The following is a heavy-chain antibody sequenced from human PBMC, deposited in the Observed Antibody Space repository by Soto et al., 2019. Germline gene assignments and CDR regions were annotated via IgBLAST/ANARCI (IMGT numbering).Heavy chain of an antibody. CDR1: GGSISSYY. D-gene: IGHD2-8*01. J-gene: IGHJ5*02. CDR2: IHYSGTT. V-gene: IGHV4-59*01. Sequence: SETLSLTCTVSGGSISSYYWSWIRQPPGKGLEWIGYIHYSGTTSFFPSYNPSLRSRVTISEDTSKNQVSLKLNSVTTADTAVYYCARDRSTYGGGGTGEVKENWFDPWGPGTLVTVSS. CDR3: ARDRSTYGGGGTGEVKENWFDP.